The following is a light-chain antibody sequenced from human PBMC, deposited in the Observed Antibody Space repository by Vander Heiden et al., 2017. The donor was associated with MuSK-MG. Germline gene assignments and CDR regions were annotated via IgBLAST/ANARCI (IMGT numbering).Light chain of an antibody. J-gene: IGKJ3*01. CDR2: GAS. Sequence: ERVLTQSPATLSVSPGERASLSCRPSQSVSSNLAGDQQKPGQAPRLLIYGASTRATGIPDRFSGSGSGTDFSRTISSLQSEDSAGYYCHHPGTFGHGTKVDIK. CDR3: HHPGT. V-gene: IGKV3-15*01. CDR1: QSVSSN.